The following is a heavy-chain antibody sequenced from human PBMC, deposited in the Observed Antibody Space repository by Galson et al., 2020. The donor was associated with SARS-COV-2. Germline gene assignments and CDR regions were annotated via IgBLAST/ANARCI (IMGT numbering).Heavy chain of an antibody. J-gene: IGHJ3*02. Sequence: GGSLRLSCAASGFTFSNFAMSWVRQAPGKGLEWVSGISVSGGSTYYADSVKGRFTISRDNSKDTLYLQMNSLRGEDTAVYYCAKGTGRFVWGSYRRTTRRGSDAFDIWGQGTMVSISS. D-gene: IGHD3-16*02. CDR2: ISVSGGST. V-gene: IGHV3-23*01. CDR3: AKGTGRFVWGSYRRTTRRGSDAFDI. CDR1: GFTFSNFA.